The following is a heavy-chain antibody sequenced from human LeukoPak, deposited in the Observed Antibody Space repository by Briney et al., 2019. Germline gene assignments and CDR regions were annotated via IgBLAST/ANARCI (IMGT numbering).Heavy chain of an antibody. CDR2: IKEDGSEK. CDR3: AKERGTITSNYFDY. J-gene: IGHJ4*02. CDR1: GFTFSNHW. Sequence: GGSLRLSCAASGFTFSNHWMSWVRQAPGKGLESVTYIKEDGSEKYYVDSVKGRFTISRDNAKNSLYLQMNSLRAEDTAVYYCAKERGTITSNYFDYWGQGTLVTVSS. V-gene: IGHV3-7*05. D-gene: IGHD1/OR15-1a*01.